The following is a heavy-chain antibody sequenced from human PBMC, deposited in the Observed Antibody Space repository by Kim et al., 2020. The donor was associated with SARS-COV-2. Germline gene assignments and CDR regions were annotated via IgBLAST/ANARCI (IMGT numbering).Heavy chain of an antibody. J-gene: IGHJ5*02. D-gene: IGHD3-3*01. CDR2: IVVGSGNT. CDR1: GFTFTSSA. CDR3: AADPTYYDFWSGPSDWFDP. Sequence: SVKVSCKASGFTFTSSAVQWVRQARGQRLEWIGWIVVGSGNTNYAQKFQERVTITRDMSTSTAYMELSSLRSEDTAVYYCAADPTYYDFWSGPSDWFDPWGQGTLVTVSS. V-gene: IGHV1-58*01.